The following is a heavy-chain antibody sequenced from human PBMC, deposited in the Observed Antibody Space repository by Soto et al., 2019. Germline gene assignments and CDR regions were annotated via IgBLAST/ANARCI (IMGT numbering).Heavy chain of an antibody. J-gene: IGHJ4*02. V-gene: IGHV3-30*18. Sequence: PGGALRLPCAAPGFAFNTHGMHWVRQAPGKGLEWVAATSSDESIKTYSDSAKGRFTISRDNSRNRLYLQMDSLRAEDTALYYCAKKLPGSVMSCPDYWGRGTQVTVSS. CDR1: GFAFNTHG. CDR3: AKKLPGSVMSCPDY. D-gene: IGHD4-4*01. CDR2: TSSDESIK.